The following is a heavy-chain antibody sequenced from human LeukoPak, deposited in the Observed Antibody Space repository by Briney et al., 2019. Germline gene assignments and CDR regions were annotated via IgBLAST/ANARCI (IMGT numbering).Heavy chain of an antibody. Sequence: GASVKVSCKASGYTFTSYHMHWVRQAPGQGVEWMGIINPSGGSTSYAQKFQGRVTVTRDTSTSTVYMELSSLRSEDTAVYYCARELSPSGNYDCWGQGTLVTVSP. CDR2: INPSGGST. D-gene: IGHD1-26*01. V-gene: IGHV1-46*01. J-gene: IGHJ4*02. CDR3: ARELSPSGNYDC. CDR1: GYTFTSYH.